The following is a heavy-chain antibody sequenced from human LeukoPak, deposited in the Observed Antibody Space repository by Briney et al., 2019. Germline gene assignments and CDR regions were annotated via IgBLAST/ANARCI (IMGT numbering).Heavy chain of an antibody. Sequence: ASVKVSCKASGGTFSSYAISWVRQAPGQGLEWMGGIIPIFGTANYAQKFQGRVTITADESTSTAYMELSSLRSEDTAVYYCARDLSGHWTYDYWGQGTLVTVSS. CDR1: GGTFSSYA. V-gene: IGHV1-69*13. J-gene: IGHJ4*01. CDR3: ARDLSGHWTYDY. CDR2: IIPIFGTA. D-gene: IGHD1-1*01.